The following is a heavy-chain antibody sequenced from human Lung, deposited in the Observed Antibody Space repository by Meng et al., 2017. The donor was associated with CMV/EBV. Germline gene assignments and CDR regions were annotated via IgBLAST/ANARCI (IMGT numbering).Heavy chain of an antibody. CDR2: IIPLLNKA. Sequence: SMKVSCKAPEGTFKSYSISWMRQAPGLGLEWMGGIIPLLNKAHYAEKFKGRVTITADKSTSTAYMELRGLKIEDTAVYYCARVLVLIKIDTEEYNWFDPWGQGTPVTVSS. CDR3: ARVLVLIKIDTEEYNWFDP. D-gene: IGHD2-8*01. CDR1: EGTFKSYS. V-gene: IGHV1-69*10. J-gene: IGHJ5*02.